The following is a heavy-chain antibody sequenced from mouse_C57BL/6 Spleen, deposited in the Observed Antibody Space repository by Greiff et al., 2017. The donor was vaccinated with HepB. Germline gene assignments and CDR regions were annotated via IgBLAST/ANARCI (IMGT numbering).Heavy chain of an antibody. Sequence: QVQLQQSGAELVKPGASVKISCKASGYAFSSYWMNWVKQRPGKGLEWIGQIYPGDGDTNYNGKFKGKATLTADKSSSTAYMQLSSLTSEDSAVYFCAREVDGYGYFDYWGQGTTLTVSS. CDR3: AREVDGYGYFDY. CDR2: IYPGDGDT. D-gene: IGHD2-3*01. J-gene: IGHJ2*01. V-gene: IGHV1-80*01. CDR1: GYAFSSYW.